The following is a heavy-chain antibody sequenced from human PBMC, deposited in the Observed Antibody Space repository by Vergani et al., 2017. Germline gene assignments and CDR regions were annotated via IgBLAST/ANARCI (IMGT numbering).Heavy chain of an antibody. Sequence: EVQLLESGGGLVQPGGSLSLSCAASGFTFSSYAMSWVRQAPGKGLEWVSAISGSGGSTYYADSVKSRFTIARDNSKNTLYLQKNSLRAEDTAVYYCAMDPGAYGSGGQGYYYDGMDVWGRGTTVTVSS. J-gene: IGHJ6*02. CDR2: ISGSGGST. CDR1: GFTFSSYA. CDR3: AMDPGAYGSGGQGYYYDGMDV. D-gene: IGHD3-10*01. V-gene: IGHV3-23*01.